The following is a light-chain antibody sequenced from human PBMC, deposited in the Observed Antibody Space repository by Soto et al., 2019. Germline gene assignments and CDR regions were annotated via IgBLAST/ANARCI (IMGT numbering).Light chain of an antibody. CDR1: QSDFYSSNNKNY. V-gene: IGKV4-1*01. Sequence: DIVMTQSPDSLTVSLGERTTINCKSSQSDFYSSNNKNYIAWYQQKPGQPPNLLIYWASTRESGVPDRFSGSGSGTDFTLTISSLQAEDVAVYYCQQYYSTPRTFGQGTKVEIK. CDR3: QQYYSTPRT. J-gene: IGKJ1*01. CDR2: WAS.